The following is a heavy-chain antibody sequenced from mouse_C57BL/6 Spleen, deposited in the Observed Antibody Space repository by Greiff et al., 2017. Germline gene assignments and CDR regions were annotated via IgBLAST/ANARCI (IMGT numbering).Heavy chain of an antibody. D-gene: IGHD2-3*01. CDR1: GFTFSSYT. CDR2: ISGGGGNT. V-gene: IGHV5-9*01. CDR3: AREGAYDGYYDWYFDV. Sequence: DVKLVESGGGLVKPGGSLKLSCAASGFTFSSYTMSWVRQTPEKRLEWVATISGGGGNTYYPDSVKGRFTISRDNAKNTLYLQMSSLRSEDTALYYGAREGAYDGYYDWYFDVWGTGTTVTVSS. J-gene: IGHJ1*03.